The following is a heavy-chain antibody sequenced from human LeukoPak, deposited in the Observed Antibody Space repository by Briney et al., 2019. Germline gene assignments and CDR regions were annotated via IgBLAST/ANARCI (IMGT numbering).Heavy chain of an antibody. CDR2: ISGSGGST. Sequence: GGSLRLSCAASGFTFSTYAMSWVRQAAGKGLEWVSGISGSGGSTYYADSVEGRFTISRDNTKNTLFLQMNSLRAEDTAVYYCAKARYFSGWLIDYWGQGTLVTVSS. CDR3: AKARYFSGWLIDY. D-gene: IGHD6-19*01. V-gene: IGHV3-23*01. CDR1: GFTFSTYA. J-gene: IGHJ4*02.